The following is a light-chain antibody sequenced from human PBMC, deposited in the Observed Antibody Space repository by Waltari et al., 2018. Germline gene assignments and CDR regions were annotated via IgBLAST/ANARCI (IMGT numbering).Light chain of an antibody. CDR2: GAS. V-gene: IGKV3D-15*01. J-gene: IGKJ2*01. Sequence: EIVMTQSPATLSVAPGERATLSCRASQTLTSNLAWYQPKPGQAPRLLLYGASTRATGIPARFSGSGSGTQFTLTISSLQSEDFVVYYCQQYNNRPYTFGQGTKLEIK. CDR3: QQYNNRPYT. CDR1: QTLTSN.